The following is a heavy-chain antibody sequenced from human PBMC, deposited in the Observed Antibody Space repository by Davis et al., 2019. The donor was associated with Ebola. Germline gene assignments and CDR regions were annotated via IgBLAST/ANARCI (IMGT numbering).Heavy chain of an antibody. CDR3: ARDGSTFDQKSGELDY. D-gene: IGHD7-27*01. J-gene: IGHJ4*02. Sequence: AASVKVSCKASGYTFTGYYMHWVRQAPGQGLEWMGWINPNSGGTNYAQKFQGRVTMTRDTSITTAYMELSRLRSDDTAVYYCARDGSTFDQKSGELDYWGQGPLVTVFS. V-gene: IGHV1-2*02. CDR2: INPNSGGT. CDR1: GYTFTGYY.